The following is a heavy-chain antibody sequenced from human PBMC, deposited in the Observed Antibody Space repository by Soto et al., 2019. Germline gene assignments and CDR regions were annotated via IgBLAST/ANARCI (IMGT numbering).Heavy chain of an antibody. Sequence: SVKVSCKASGGTFSSYAISWVRQAPGQGLEWMGGIIPILGTANYAQKFQGRVTITADESTSTAYMELSSLRSEDTAVYYCARVSGSWSPYYGMDVWGQGTTVTVSS. D-gene: IGHD6-13*01. CDR2: IIPILGTA. CDR3: ARVSGSWSPYYGMDV. CDR1: GGTFSSYA. J-gene: IGHJ6*02. V-gene: IGHV1-69*13.